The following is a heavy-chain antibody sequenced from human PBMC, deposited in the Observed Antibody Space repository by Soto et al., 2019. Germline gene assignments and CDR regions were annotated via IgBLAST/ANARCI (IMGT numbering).Heavy chain of an antibody. J-gene: IGHJ4*02. V-gene: IGHV4-34*01. CDR2: INHSGST. CDR1: GLSFSCYY. CDR3: ARVADDYGDYLHDY. Sequence: PSETLSLPYACSGLSFSCYYWSWIRQPPGKGLEWIGEINHSGSTNYNPSLKSRVTISVDTSKKQFSLKLSSVTAEDTAVYYSARVADDYGDYLHDYWGQGTLVTVSS. D-gene: IGHD4-17*01.